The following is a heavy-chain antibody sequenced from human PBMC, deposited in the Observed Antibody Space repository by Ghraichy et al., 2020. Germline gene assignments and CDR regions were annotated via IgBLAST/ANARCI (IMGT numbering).Heavy chain of an antibody. CDR1: GFTFSSYA. D-gene: IGHD5-24*01. CDR3: ARAWLDRGYNWFDP. CDR2: ISYDGSNK. V-gene: IGHV3-30-3*01. Sequence: GESLNISCAASGFTFSSYAMHWVRQAPGKGLEWVAVISYDGSNKYYADSVKGRFTISRDNSKNTLYLQMNSLGAEDTAVYYCARAWLDRGYNWFDPWGQGTLVTVSS. J-gene: IGHJ5*02.